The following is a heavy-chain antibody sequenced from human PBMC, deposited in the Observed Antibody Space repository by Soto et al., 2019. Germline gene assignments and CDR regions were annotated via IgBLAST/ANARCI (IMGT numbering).Heavy chain of an antibody. CDR1: GFTFSSYG. Sequence: PGGSLRLSCAASGFTFSSYGMHWVRRAPGKGLEWVAVISYDGSNKYYADSVKGRFTISRDNSKNTLYLQMNSLRAEDTAVYYCAKESGDYDYGMDVWGQGTTVTVSS. CDR3: AKESGDYDYGMDV. J-gene: IGHJ6*02. CDR2: ISYDGSNK. V-gene: IGHV3-30*18. D-gene: IGHD4-17*01.